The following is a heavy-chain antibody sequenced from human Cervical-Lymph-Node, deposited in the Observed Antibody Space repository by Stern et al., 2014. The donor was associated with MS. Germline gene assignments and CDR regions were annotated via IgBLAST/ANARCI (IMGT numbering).Heavy chain of an antibody. D-gene: IGHD2-15*01. CDR1: GFTFSTFA. Sequence: VQLVESGGDVVQPGRSLRLSCAASGFTFSTFAMHWVRQTPGKGLEWVALISYDGTNTYYADSVKGRFTISRDNSKNTVFLQMNSLRVEDTAVYSCSRDGSSDWPYWYFDLWGRGTLVTVSS. CDR3: SRDGSSDWPYWYFDL. CDR2: ISYDGTNT. V-gene: IGHV3-30-3*01. J-gene: IGHJ2*01.